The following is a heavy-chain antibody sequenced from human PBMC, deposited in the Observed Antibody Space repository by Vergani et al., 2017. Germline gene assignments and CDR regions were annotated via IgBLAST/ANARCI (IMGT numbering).Heavy chain of an antibody. CDR1: GGTFSSYA. D-gene: IGHD2-15*01. J-gene: IGHJ4*02. Sequence: QVQLVHSGAEVKKPGSSVKVSCKASGGTFSSYAISWVRQAPGQGLEWMGGISAYNGNTNYAQKLQGRVTMTTDTSTSTAYMELRSLRSDDTAVYYCARDREIVVVVAATHYFDYWGQGTLVTVSS. V-gene: IGHV1-18*01. CDR2: ISAYNGNT. CDR3: ARDREIVVVVAATHYFDY.